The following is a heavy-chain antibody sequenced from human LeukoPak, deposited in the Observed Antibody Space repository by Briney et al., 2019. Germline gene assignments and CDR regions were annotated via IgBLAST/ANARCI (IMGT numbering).Heavy chain of an antibody. CDR3: ARGLWFGELSPPV. D-gene: IGHD3-10*01. CDR2: IYYSAST. J-gene: IGHJ4*02. CDR1: GGSISSYY. Sequence: SETLSLTCTVSGGSISSYYWSWIRQPAGKGLEWIGYIYYSASTNYNPSLKSRVTISVDTSKNQFSLKLSSVTAADTAVYYCARGLWFGELSPPVWGQGTLVTVSS. V-gene: IGHV4-59*01.